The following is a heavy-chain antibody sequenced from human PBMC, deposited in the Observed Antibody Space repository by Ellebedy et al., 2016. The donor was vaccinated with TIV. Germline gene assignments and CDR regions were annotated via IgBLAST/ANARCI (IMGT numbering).Heavy chain of an antibody. V-gene: IGHV1-2*04. J-gene: IGHJ3*02. CDR1: GYFFTDFY. Sequence: ASVKVSXXASGYFFTDFYMHWVRQAPGQGLEWMGWINPNSGGTNYAQKFQGWVTMTRDTSISTAYMELRRLRSDDTAVYYCARGFDAFDIWGQGTMVTVSS. CDR2: INPNSGGT. CDR3: ARGFDAFDI.